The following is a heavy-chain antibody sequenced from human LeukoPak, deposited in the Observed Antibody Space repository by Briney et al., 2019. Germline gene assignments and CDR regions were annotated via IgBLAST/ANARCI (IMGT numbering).Heavy chain of an antibody. CDR2: IYSDNT. V-gene: IGHV3-53*01. CDR1: GFTVSTNS. J-gene: IGHJ4*02. Sequence: SGGSLRLSCTVSGFTVSTNSMSWVRQAPGKGLEWVSFIYSDNTHYSDSVKGRFTISRDNSKNSLYLQMNSLRAEDTAVYYCVKRRGDNGSPDYWGQGTLVTVSS. CDR3: VKRRGDNGSPDY. D-gene: IGHD4-17*01.